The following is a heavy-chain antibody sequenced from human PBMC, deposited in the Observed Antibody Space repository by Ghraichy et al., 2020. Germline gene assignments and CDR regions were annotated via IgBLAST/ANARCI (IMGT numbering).Heavy chain of an antibody. Sequence: GGSLRLSCVASGFTFTSYSMNWVRQAPGKGLEWVSYIDNAKRSMIYYAGSVRGRFTISRDNGRNSVYLQMNSLREEDTAVYYCARKGGSCGGDCFLDFDLWGRGTLVTVSS. D-gene: IGHD2-21*02. V-gene: IGHV3-48*02. CDR2: IDNAKRSMI. J-gene: IGHJ2*01. CDR3: ARKGGSCGGDCFLDFDL. CDR1: GFTFTSYS.